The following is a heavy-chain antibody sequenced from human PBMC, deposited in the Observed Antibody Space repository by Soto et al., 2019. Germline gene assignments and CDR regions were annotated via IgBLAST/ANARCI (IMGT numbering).Heavy chain of an antibody. CDR1: GFTFSDYY. D-gene: IGHD4-4*01. CDR3: ASPGGVTTLPPYYMDV. Sequence: PGGSLRLSCAASGFTFSDYYMSWIRQAPGKGLEWVSCISSSGSTIYYADSVKGRFTISRDNAKNSLYLQMNSLRAEDTAVYYCASPGGVTTLPPYYMDVWGKGTTVTVSS. CDR2: ISSSGSTI. J-gene: IGHJ6*03. V-gene: IGHV3-11*01.